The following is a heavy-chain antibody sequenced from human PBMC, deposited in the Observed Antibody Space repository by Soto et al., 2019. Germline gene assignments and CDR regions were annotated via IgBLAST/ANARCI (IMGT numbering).Heavy chain of an antibody. V-gene: IGHV3-33*01. D-gene: IGHD1-26*01. CDR3: ARVGSGTDPPAFYY. CDR1: GFTFSSYG. J-gene: IGHJ4*02. CDR2: IWYDGSNK. Sequence: GGSLRLSCAASGFTFSSYGMHWVRQAPGKGLEWVAVIWYDGSNKYYADSVKGRFTISRDNSKNTLYLQMNSLRAEDTAVYYCARVGSGTDPPAFYYWGQGTLVTVSS.